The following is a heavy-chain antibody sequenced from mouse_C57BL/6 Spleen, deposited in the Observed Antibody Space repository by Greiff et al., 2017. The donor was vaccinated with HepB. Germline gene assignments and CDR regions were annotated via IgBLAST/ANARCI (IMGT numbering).Heavy chain of an antibody. CDR3: ARAYDYDPFAY. D-gene: IGHD2-4*01. V-gene: IGHV1-54*01. Sequence: QVQLKQSGAELVRPGTSVKVSCKASGYAFTNYLIEWVKQRPGQGLEWIGVINPGSGGTNYNEKFKGKATLTADKSSSTAYKQLSSLTSEDSAVYFCARAYDYDPFAYWGQGTLVTVSA. CDR2: INPGSGGT. CDR1: GYAFTNYL. J-gene: IGHJ3*01.